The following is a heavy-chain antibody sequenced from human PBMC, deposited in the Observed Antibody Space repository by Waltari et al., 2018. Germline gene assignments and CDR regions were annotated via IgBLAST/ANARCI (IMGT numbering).Heavy chain of an antibody. CDR2: VDPEDGET. Sequence: EVQLVQSGAEMKKPGATVKISCKVSGNTFTDSYIHWVQQAPGRGLEWVGLVDPEDGETKYAAKFQGRLTITADSSTDTAFMELRSLRSEDTAVYYCATSPGELGQFDYWGQGTLVTVSS. D-gene: IGHD1-7*01. J-gene: IGHJ4*02. V-gene: IGHV1-69-2*01. CDR3: ATSPGELGQFDY. CDR1: GNTFTDSY.